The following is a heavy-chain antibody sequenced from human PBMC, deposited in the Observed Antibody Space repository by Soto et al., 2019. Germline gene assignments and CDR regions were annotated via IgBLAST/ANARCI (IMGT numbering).Heavy chain of an antibody. CDR2: FDPEDGET. CDR1: GYTLTELS. CDR3: AIQDGGVVY. V-gene: IGHV1-24*01. D-gene: IGHD3-16*01. J-gene: IGHJ4*02. Sequence: GASVKVSCKVSGYTLTELSMHWVRQAPGKGLEWMGGFDPEDGETIYAQKFQGRVTMTEDTSTDTAYMELRSLRSDDTAVYSCAIQDGGVVYWGQGTLVTVSS.